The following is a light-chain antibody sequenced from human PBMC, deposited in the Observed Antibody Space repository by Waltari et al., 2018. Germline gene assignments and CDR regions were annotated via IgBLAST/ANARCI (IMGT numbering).Light chain of an antibody. J-gene: IGLJ3*02. CDR3: QRGGDGTWV. V-gene: IGLV4-69*01. Sequence: QLVLTQSPSASASLGASVKLTCTLSSGHSSNAVAWLQQQPEKGPRYLMKVNSDGSHSQGDEIPDRFSGTSAGAGRYLTVSNRQSEDESDYYCQRGGDGTWVFGGGTKLTVL. CDR1: SGHSSNA. CDR2: VNSDGSH.